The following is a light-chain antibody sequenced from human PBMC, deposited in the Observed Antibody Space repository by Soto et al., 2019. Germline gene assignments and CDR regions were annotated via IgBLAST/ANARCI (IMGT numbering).Light chain of an antibody. CDR3: QQYGASPWT. CDR1: QSVSSSH. CDR2: DTS. V-gene: IGKV3-20*01. Sequence: EVELTQSPGTLSLSPGERATLSCRASQSVSSSHLAWYQQKRGQAPRLLIYDTSTRATGIPDRFSGSGSGTDFTLTISRLEPEDFAVYHCQQYGASPWTLGQGNKVDIK. J-gene: IGKJ1*01.